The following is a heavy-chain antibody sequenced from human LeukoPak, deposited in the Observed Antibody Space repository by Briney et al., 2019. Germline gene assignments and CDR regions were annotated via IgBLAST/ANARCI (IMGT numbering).Heavy chain of an antibody. CDR1: GASASCGGNS. Sequence: SETLSLTCAVPGASASCGGNSWSWNRQPPGKGLEWIGSIYYSGSTYYTPSLKSRVTISVDTSKKQFSLKLSSVTAADTAVYYCARNILEWLLGWFDPWGQGTLVTVSS. J-gene: IGHJ5*02. V-gene: IGHV4-39*01. CDR3: ARNILEWLLGWFDP. D-gene: IGHD3-3*01. CDR2: IYYSGST.